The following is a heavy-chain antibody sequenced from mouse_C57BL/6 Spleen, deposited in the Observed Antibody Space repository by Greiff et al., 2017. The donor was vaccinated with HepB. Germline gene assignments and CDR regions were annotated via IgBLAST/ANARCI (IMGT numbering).Heavy chain of an antibody. CDR1: GYTFTDYY. J-gene: IGHJ2*01. V-gene: IGHV1-26*01. CDR3: ARSGTTVVATDC. Sequence: VQLQQSGPELVKPGASVKISCKASGYTFTDYYMNWVKQSHGKSLEWIGDINPNNGGTSYNQKFKGKATLTVDKSSSTAYMELRSLTSEDSAVYYCARSGTTVVATDCWGQGTTLTVSS. CDR2: INPNNGGT. D-gene: IGHD1-1*01.